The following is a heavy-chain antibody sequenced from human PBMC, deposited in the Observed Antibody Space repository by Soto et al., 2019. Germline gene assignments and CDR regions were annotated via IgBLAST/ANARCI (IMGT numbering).Heavy chain of an antibody. V-gene: IGHV1-18*01. CDR3: ARVPFPYSSSWPGSLAEYFQH. CDR2: ISAYNGNT. D-gene: IGHD6-13*01. CDR1: GYTFTSYG. J-gene: IGHJ1*01. Sequence: ASVKVSCKASGYTFTSYGISWVRQAPGQGLEWMGWISAYNGNTNYAQKLQGRVTITADESTSTAYMELSSLRSEDTAVYYCARVPFPYSSSWPGSLAEYFQHWGQGTLVTVSS.